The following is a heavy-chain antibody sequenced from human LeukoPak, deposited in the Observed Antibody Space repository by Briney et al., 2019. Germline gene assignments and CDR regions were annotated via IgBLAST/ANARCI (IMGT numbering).Heavy chain of an antibody. V-gene: IGHV3-53*01. J-gene: IGHJ4*02. Sequence: GGSLRLSCAASGFSFIDYWVTWVRQAPGKGLEWVSFVYSDGRIHYADSLQGRFTISRDNSKNTLYLQMNSVRAEDTAVYYCARRAGAYSHPYDYWGRGTLVTVSS. D-gene: IGHD4/OR15-4a*01. CDR3: ARRAGAYSHPYDY. CDR2: VYSDGRI. CDR1: GFSFIDYW.